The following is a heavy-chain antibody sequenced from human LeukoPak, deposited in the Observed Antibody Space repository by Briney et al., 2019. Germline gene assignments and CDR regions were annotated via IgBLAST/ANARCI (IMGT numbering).Heavy chain of an antibody. J-gene: IGHJ4*02. CDR3: ARDLALYFDY. V-gene: IGHV3-30*04. D-gene: IGHD2-15*01. CDR1: GFTFSSYA. Sequence: GRSLRLSCAASGFTFSSYAMHWVRKVPGRGLEWVAVISYDGSNKYYADSVKGRFTISRDNSKNTLYLQMNSLRAEDTAVYYCARDLALYFDYWGQGTLVTVSS. CDR2: ISYDGSNK.